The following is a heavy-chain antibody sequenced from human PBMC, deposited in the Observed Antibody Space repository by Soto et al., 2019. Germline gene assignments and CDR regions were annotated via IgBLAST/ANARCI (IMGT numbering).Heavy chain of an antibody. CDR2: ISGRGDTK. CDR1: GFTFTYSS. J-gene: IGHJ6*02. CDR3: ADPVPAATHYDYYDMDV. D-gene: IGHD2-2*01. Sequence: EVQLLESGGGLVQPGGSLRLSCVASSGFTFTYSSMSWVRQAPGKGLEWVAQISGRGDTKYYADSVKGRFTISRDNFKSTLYPQMNSLRAADTAVYYCADPVPAATHYDYYDMDVWGQGTTVTVSS. V-gene: IGHV3-23*01.